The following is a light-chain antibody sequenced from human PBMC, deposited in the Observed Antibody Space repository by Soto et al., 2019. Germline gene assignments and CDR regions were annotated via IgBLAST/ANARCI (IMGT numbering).Light chain of an antibody. J-gene: IGKJ1*01. V-gene: IGKV3-15*01. Sequence: TQSPGTLSSSPGERATLSCRASQSVGNNLAWFQQRPGQAPRLLMFAASSRATDFPTRFSGSGSGTEFTLTITSLQSEDSAVYYCQQYKDWPRTFGQGTKVEIK. CDR3: QQYKDWPRT. CDR1: QSVGNN. CDR2: AAS.